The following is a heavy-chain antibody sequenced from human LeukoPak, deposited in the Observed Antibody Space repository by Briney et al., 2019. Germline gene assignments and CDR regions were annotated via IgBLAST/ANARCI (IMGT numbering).Heavy chain of an antibody. CDR1: GGSISSYY. D-gene: IGHD6-19*01. J-gene: IGHJ1*01. CDR3: ARGGIPAQGWSNPDYFQH. Sequence: PSETLSLTCTVSGGSISSYYWSWIRQPPGKGLEWIGYIYYSGSTNYNPSLKSRVTISVDTSKNQFSLKLSSVTAADTAVYYCARGGIPAQGWSNPDYFQHWGQGTLVTVSS. CDR2: IYYSGST. V-gene: IGHV4-59*08.